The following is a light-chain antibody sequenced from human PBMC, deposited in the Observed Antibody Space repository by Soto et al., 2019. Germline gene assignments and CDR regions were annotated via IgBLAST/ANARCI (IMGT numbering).Light chain of an antibody. V-gene: IGKV1-5*01. CDR2: VAP. CDR1: QNIETY. CDR3: QHYNSYSEA. J-gene: IGKJ1*01. Sequence: DIHMTQSPSSLSASVGDSVTITCRASQNIETYLNWYQVKPGKAPKLLLSVAPGFQGEVPSYFSGSGSGTEFTLTISSLQPDDFATYYCQHYNSYSEAFGQGTKVDIK.